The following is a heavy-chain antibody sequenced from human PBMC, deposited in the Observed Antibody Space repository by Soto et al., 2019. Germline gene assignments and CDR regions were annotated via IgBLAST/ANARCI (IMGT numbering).Heavy chain of an antibody. Sequence: QVQLEQSGAEMKKPGSSVEVSCKASRATFSSSGFSWVRRAPGQGLEWMGGFIPIFGTANYAPNFQGRVSITADESTGMVYMDLSSLRSDDTAVYYCARSGYSYGPIFDWGQGTLVSVSS. J-gene: IGHJ4*02. CDR2: FIPIFGTA. CDR3: ARSGYSYGPIFD. D-gene: IGHD5-18*01. V-gene: IGHV1-69*01. CDR1: RATFSSSG.